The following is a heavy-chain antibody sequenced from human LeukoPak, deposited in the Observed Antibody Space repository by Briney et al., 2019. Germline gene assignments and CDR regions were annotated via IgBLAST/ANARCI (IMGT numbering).Heavy chain of an antibody. V-gene: IGHV2-70*11. J-gene: IGHJ3*02. CDR3: ARITTVVTPAAFDI. D-gene: IGHD4-23*01. Sequence: SGPTLGNPTQTLTLTCTFSGFSLSTSGMCVSWIRQPPGKALEGLARIDWDDDKYYSTSLKTRLTISKDTSKNQVVLTMTNMDPVDTATYYCARITTVVTPAAFDIWGQGTMVTVSS. CDR1: GFSLSTSGMC. CDR2: IDWDDDK.